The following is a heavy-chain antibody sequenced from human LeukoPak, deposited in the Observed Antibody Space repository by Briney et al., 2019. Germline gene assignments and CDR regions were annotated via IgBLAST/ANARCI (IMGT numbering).Heavy chain of an antibody. Sequence: SQTLSLTCSVSGDSIRSGTYYWSWIRQPAGKGLEWIGRIYTSGSTSYNPSLKSRVTISVDTSKKQFSLKLTSVTAADTAVYYCARGGGATRIDYWGQGTLVTVSS. V-gene: IGHV4-61*02. CDR1: GDSIRSGTYY. J-gene: IGHJ4*02. CDR2: IYTSGST. D-gene: IGHD5-12*01. CDR3: ARGGGATRIDY.